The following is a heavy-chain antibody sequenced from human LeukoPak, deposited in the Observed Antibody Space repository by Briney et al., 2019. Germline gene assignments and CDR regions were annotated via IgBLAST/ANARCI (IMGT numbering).Heavy chain of an antibody. CDR3: ARDWTAMAPC. V-gene: IGHV3-9*01. CDR1: GFTFDDYA. Sequence: GGSLRLSCAASGFTFDDYAMHWVRQAPGKGLEWVSGISWNSGSIDYADSVKGRFTISRDNSKNTLYLQMNSLRAEDTAVYYCARDWTAMAPCWGQGTLVTVSS. D-gene: IGHD5-18*01. J-gene: IGHJ4*02. CDR2: ISWNSGSI.